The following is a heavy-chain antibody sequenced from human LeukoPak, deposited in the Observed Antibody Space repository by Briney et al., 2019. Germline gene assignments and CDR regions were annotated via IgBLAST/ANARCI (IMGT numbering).Heavy chain of an antibody. J-gene: IGHJ3*01. D-gene: IGHD3-10*01. CDR3: AKPSNYYGSATDAFDF. Sequence: SETLSLTCAVYSESFIGYYWSWIRQPPGKGLEWIGNIYYSGSTYYNPSLKSRVTISVDTSKNHFSLKLNSVTAADTAVYYCAKPSNYYGSATDAFDFWGQGTMVTVSS. CDR1: SESFIGYY. V-gene: IGHV4-34*01. CDR2: IYYSGST.